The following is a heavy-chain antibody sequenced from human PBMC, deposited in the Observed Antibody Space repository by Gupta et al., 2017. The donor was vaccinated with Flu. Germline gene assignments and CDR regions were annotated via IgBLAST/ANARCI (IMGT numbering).Heavy chain of an antibody. CDR1: GYTFTSYY. V-gene: IGHV1-46*01. Sequence: QVQLVQSGAEVKKPGASVKVSCKASGYTFTSYYMHWVRQAPGQGLEWMGIINPSGGSTSYAQKFQGRVTMTRDTSTSTVYMGLSSLRSEDTAVYYCARDPEGGGAIDHYFDYWGQGTLVTVSS. J-gene: IGHJ4*02. D-gene: IGHD1-26*01. CDR3: ARDPEGGGAIDHYFDY. CDR2: INPSGGST.